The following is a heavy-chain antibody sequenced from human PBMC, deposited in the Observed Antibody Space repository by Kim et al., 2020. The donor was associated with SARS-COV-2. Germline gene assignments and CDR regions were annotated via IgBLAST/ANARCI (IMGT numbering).Heavy chain of an antibody. Sequence: GGSLRLSCAASGFTVSSNYMSWVRQAPGKGLEWVSVIYSGGSTYYADSVKGRFTISRDNSKNTLYLQMNSLRAEDTAVYYCASPGRYCSGGSCYVGYWGQGTLVTVSS. J-gene: IGHJ4*02. D-gene: IGHD2-15*01. CDR1: GFTVSSNY. CDR2: IYSGGST. CDR3: ASPGRYCSGGSCYVGY. V-gene: IGHV3-53*01.